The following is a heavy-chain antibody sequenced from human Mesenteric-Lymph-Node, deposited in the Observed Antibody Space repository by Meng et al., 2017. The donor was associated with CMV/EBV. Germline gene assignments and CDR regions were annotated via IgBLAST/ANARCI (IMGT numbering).Heavy chain of an antibody. CDR2: IYYSGST. CDR1: GGSFSGYY. V-gene: IGHV4-34*01. CDR3: ARGPITMIVDGSAFDI. J-gene: IGHJ3*02. Sequence: GSLRLSCAVYGGSFSGYYWGWIRQPPGKGLEWIGSIYYSGSTHYNPSLKSRVTISVDTSKNQFSLKLSSVTAADTAVYYCARGPITMIVDGSAFDIWGQGTMVTVSS. D-gene: IGHD3-22*01.